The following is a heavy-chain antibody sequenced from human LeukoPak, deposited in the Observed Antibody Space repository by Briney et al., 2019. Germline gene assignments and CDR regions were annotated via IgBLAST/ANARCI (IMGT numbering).Heavy chain of an antibody. Sequence: GGSLRLSCAASGFTFSSYSMNWVRQAPGKGLEWVSSISSSSSYIYYADSVKGRFTISRDNAKNSLYLQMNSPRAEDTAVYYCAREESGYDSPYFDYWGQGTLVTVSS. D-gene: IGHD5-12*01. V-gene: IGHV3-21*01. J-gene: IGHJ4*02. CDR1: GFTFSSYS. CDR2: ISSSSSYI. CDR3: AREESGYDSPYFDY.